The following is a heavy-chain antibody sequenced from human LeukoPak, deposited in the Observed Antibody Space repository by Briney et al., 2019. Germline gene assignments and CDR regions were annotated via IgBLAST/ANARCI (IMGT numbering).Heavy chain of an antibody. CDR2: ISASGGST. V-gene: IGHV3-23*01. Sequence: GGSLRLSCAASGFTFSSYAMSWVRQAPGKGLEWVSAISASGGSTYYADSVKGRFTISRDNSKNTLYLQMNTLRAEDTAVYYCAKNPQPLLYGGKDYWGQGTLVTVSS. J-gene: IGHJ4*02. D-gene: IGHD4-23*01. CDR1: GFTFSSYA. CDR3: AKNPQPLLYGGKDY.